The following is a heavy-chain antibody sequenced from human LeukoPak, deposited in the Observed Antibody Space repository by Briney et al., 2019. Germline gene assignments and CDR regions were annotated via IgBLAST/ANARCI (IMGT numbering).Heavy chain of an antibody. CDR1: GFTFSSYW. CDR2: INHNGNVN. J-gene: IGHJ6*02. Sequence: PGGPLRLSCASSGFTFSSYWMNLARQAPGKGLEWVASINHNGNVNHYVDSVKGRFTISRDNAKNSLYLQMSNLRAEDTAVYFCARGGGLDVWGQGATVTVSS. D-gene: IGHD3-16*01. CDR3: ARGGGLDV. V-gene: IGHV3-7*03.